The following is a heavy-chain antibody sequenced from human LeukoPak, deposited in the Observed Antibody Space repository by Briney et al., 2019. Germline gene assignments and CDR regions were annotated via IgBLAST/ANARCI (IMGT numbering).Heavy chain of an antibody. CDR2: INPNSGGT. Sequence: ASVKVSCKASGYTFTGYYMHWVRQAPGQGLEWMGWINPNSGGTNYAQKFQGRVTMTRDTSISTAYMELSSLRSEDTAVYYCARVPKTRCSGGSCPFAYYFDYWGQGTLVTVSS. V-gene: IGHV1-2*02. CDR1: GYTFTGYY. CDR3: ARVPKTRCSGGSCPFAYYFDY. J-gene: IGHJ4*02. D-gene: IGHD2-15*01.